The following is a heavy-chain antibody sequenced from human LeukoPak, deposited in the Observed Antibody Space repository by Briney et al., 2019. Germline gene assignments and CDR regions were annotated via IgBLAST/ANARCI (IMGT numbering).Heavy chain of an antibody. CDR2: INIGGTNT. Sequence: PGGSLRLYCAASGLTFSDYYMSWIRQAPGKGLEWLSYINIGGTNTHYADSVKGRFTISRDNAKKSLYLEMTNLRAEDTAVYYCATDGAGFDTWGQGVLVTVSS. J-gene: IGHJ5*02. V-gene: IGHV3-11*01. CDR1: GLTFSDYY. CDR3: ATDGAGFDT.